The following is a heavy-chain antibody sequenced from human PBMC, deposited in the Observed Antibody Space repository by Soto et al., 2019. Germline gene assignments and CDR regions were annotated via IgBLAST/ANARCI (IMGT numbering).Heavy chain of an antibody. J-gene: IGHJ6*02. CDR1: GLSLRTTGVG. Sequence: QITLKESGPTLVKPTQTLTLTCTVSGLSLRTTGVGVGWVRQPPGKALEWLALLYWDDDKRYSPSLKSRLTITKDSSEKQVVLTMTNMDTVDTATYYCVQTRCGGDCLEIYSSHAYYGLVVWGQGTTVTVSS. CDR2: LYWDDDK. D-gene: IGHD2-21*02. CDR3: VQTRCGGDCLEIYSSHAYYGLVV. V-gene: IGHV2-5*02.